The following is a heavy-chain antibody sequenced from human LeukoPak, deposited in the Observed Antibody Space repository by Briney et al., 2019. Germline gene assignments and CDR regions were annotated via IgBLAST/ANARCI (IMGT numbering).Heavy chain of an antibody. CDR1: GFTFSSYW. V-gene: IGHV3-74*01. CDR3: ARADGGNSYYYYGMDV. D-gene: IGHD4-23*01. CDR2: INSDGSST. J-gene: IGHJ6*02. Sequence: GGSLRLSCAASGFTFSSYWMHWVRQAPGKGLVWVSRINSDGSSTSYAGSVKGRFTISRDNAKNTLYLQMNSLRAEDTAVYYCARADGGNSYYYYGMDVWGQGTTVTVSS.